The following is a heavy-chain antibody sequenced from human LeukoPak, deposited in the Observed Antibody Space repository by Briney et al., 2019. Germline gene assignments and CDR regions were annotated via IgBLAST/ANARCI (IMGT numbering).Heavy chain of an antibody. CDR3: AKGGRGIYYSDY. CDR1: GFTFSSYW. CDR2: INSDGSST. V-gene: IGHV3-74*01. Sequence: GGSLRLSCAASGFTFSSYWMHWVRQAPGKGLVWVSRINSDGSSTSYADSVKGRFTISRDNAKNTLYLQMSSLRAEDTAVYYCAKGGRGIYYSDYWGQGTLVTVSS. J-gene: IGHJ4*02. D-gene: IGHD3-10*01.